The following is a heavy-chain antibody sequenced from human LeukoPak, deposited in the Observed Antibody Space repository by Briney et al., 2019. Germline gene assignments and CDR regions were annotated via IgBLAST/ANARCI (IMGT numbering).Heavy chain of an antibody. CDR1: GGTFSSYA. Sequence: SVKVSCKASGGTFSSYAISWVRQAPGQGLEWMGRIIPVFGTANYAQKFQGRVTITTDESTSTAYMELSSLRSEDTAVYYCARDGTAVVVVAATHRAFDIWGQGTMVTVSS. D-gene: IGHD2-15*01. CDR3: ARDGTAVVVVAATHRAFDI. V-gene: IGHV1-69*05. J-gene: IGHJ3*02. CDR2: IIPVFGTA.